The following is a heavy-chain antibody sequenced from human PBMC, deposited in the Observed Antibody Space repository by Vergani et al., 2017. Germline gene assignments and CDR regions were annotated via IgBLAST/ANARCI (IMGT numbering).Heavy chain of an antibody. J-gene: IGHJ5*01. CDR1: ESTFSDYN. CDR3: AHSWNFGRRDWFDS. Sequence: QVQLMQSGPVMKKPGGSMKVSCQASESTFSDYNIHWVRQAPGQGLQWMGWISPKTGDNDYLQRFQDRVTMTRDASTKKVYLKMTRLTSDDTAIYYCAHSWNFGRRDWFDSWGPGTLVTVSS. CDR2: ISPKTGDN. D-gene: IGHD1-26*01. V-gene: IGHV1-2*02.